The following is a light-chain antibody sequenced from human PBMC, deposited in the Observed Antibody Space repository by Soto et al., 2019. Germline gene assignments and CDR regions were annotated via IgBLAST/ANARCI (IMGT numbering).Light chain of an antibody. Sequence: QSALTQPASVSGSPGQSITISCTGTSSDVGVYNYVSWYQQHPGTAPKLLIYDVSNRPSGVSNRFSGSKSGNTASLPISGLQAEDEAAYYCSSYTTNSLWVFGGGTKLTVL. CDR1: SSDVGVYNY. V-gene: IGLV2-14*01. CDR3: SSYTTNSLWV. CDR2: DVS. J-gene: IGLJ3*02.